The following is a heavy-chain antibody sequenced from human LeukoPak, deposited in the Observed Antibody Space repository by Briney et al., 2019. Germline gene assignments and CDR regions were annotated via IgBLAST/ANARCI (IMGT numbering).Heavy chain of an antibody. CDR3: ARVNELLYWFDP. D-gene: IGHD2-2*01. V-gene: IGHV3-33*01. CDR1: GFTFSSYG. Sequence: QPGGSLRLSCAASGFTFSSYGMHWVRQAPGKGLEWVAVIWYNGSNKYYADSVKGRFTISRDNAKNSLYLQMNSLRAEDTAVYYCARVNELLYWFDPWGQGTLVTVSS. CDR2: IWYNGSNK. J-gene: IGHJ5*02.